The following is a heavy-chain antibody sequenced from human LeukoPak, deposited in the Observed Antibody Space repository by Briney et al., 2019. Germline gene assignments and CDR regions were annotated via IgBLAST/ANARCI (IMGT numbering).Heavy chain of an antibody. Sequence: GGSLRLSCAASGFTVSSNYMSWVRQAPGKGLEWVSVIYSGGSTYYADSVKGRFTISRDNSKNTLYLQMNSLRAEDTAVYYCARGGAYYYDSSGYQPFDYWGQETLVTVSS. V-gene: IGHV3-53*01. CDR3: ARGGAYYYDSSGYQPFDY. J-gene: IGHJ4*02. D-gene: IGHD3-22*01. CDR2: IYSGGST. CDR1: GFTVSSNY.